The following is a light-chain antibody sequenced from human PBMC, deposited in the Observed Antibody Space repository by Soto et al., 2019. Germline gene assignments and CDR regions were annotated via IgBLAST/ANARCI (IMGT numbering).Light chain of an antibody. Sequence: ETVLTQSPGTLSLSPGERATLSCRASQSVSSSYLAWYQQKPGQAPRLLIYRASARATGIPARFSGSGSGTEFTLTISSLQSEDFAIYYCQQSSDWPRTFGQGTKVEIK. V-gene: IGKV3-15*01. CDR3: QQSSDWPRT. CDR2: RAS. J-gene: IGKJ1*01. CDR1: QSVSSSY.